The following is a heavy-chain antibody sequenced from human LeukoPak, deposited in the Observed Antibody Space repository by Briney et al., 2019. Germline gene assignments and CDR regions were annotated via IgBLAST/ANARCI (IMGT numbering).Heavy chain of an antibody. CDR3: ARALAAQQLVHDSFDP. V-gene: IGHV3-11*01. J-gene: IGHJ5*02. CDR2: ISSSGSTI. Sequence: GGSLRLSCAASGFTFSDYYMSWIRQAPGKGLEWVSYISSSGSTIYYADSVKGRFTISRDNAKNSLYLQMNSLRAEDTAVYYCARALAAQQLVHDSFDPWGQGTPVTVSS. CDR1: GFTFSDYY. D-gene: IGHD6-13*01.